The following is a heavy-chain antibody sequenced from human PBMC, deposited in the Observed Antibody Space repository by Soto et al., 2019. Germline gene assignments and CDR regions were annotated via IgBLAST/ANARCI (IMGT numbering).Heavy chain of an antibody. CDR1: GGTLRSHS. V-gene: IGHV1-69*04. D-gene: IGHD5-12*01. Sequence: QVQLVHSGPEVQKPGSSVKVSCKASGGTLRSHSITWVRQAPGQGLEGVGRIIPFLGKPDFAQKFQGRVTVTADRSTNTAYMELTRLTSEDTAVNYGGRANGGHDSGGNYMDVWGTGTTVTVSS. CDR3: GRANGGHDSGGNYMDV. J-gene: IGHJ6*03. CDR2: IIPFLGKP.